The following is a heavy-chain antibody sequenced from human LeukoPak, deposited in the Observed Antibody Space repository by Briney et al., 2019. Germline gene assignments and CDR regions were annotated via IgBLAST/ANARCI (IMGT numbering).Heavy chain of an antibody. Sequence: GALRLSCAGSGSTFSDYYMIWIRQAPGKGLEWVSYISSSGSTIYYADSVKGRFTISRDNAKNSLYLQMNSLRAEDTAVYYCVGGYAQYYFDYWGQGTLVTVSS. J-gene: IGHJ4*02. D-gene: IGHD6-25*01. V-gene: IGHV3-11*01. CDR1: GSTFSDYY. CDR2: ISSSGSTI. CDR3: VGGYAQYYFDY.